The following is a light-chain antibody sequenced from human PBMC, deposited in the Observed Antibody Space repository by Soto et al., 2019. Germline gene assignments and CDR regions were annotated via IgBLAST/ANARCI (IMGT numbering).Light chain of an antibody. CDR2: GVS. CDR1: SSVVGLYNY. CDR3: CSNGGSYTPYV. Sequence: LKRPGSVTRPAGQAVPISYNGTSSVVGLYNYVSWYQQHPGKAPKLIIYGVSKRPSGVPDRFSGSKSGNTASLTISGLQAEDEGEYFCCSNGGSYTPYVFGAGGK. J-gene: IGLJ1*01. V-gene: IGLV2-11*02.